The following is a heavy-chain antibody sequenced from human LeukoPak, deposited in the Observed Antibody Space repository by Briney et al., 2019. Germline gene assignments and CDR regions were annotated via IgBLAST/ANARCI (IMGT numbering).Heavy chain of an antibody. J-gene: IGHJ4*02. Sequence: KPSETLSLTCTVSGDSISTTTYYWGWVRQPPGKGLEWIGTIHSGGCTYYDLSLKGRLTISVDTSKNQFSLELNSVTAADTAVYYCAMDTHVIKRFDSWSPGTLVTVSS. CDR2: IHSGGCT. CDR1: GDSISTTTYY. V-gene: IGHV4-39*01. D-gene: IGHD5-18*01. CDR3: AMDTHVIKRFDS.